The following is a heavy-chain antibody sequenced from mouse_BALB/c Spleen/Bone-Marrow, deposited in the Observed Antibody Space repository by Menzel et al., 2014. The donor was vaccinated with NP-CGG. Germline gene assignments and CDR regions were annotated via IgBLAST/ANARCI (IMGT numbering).Heavy chain of an antibody. Sequence: QVQLQQSGAELVKPGASVKLSCKASGYTFXSYWMHWVKQRPGQGLEWIGEINPSNGRTNYNEKFKSKATLTVDKSSSTAYMHLSSLTSEDSAVYYCARWGITLAYWGQGTLVTVSA. CDR2: INPSNGRT. D-gene: IGHD2-4*01. J-gene: IGHJ3*01. CDR1: GYTFXSYW. V-gene: IGHV1S81*02. CDR3: ARWGITLAY.